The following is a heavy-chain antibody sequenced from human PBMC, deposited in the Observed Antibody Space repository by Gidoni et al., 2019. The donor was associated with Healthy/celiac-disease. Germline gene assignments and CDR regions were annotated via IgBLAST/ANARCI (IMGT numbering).Heavy chain of an antibody. D-gene: IGHD6-19*01. CDR2: IYYSGST. J-gene: IGHJ3*02. CDR3: ARLHEAVAGIQAAFDI. Sequence: QLQLQESGPGLVKPSETLSLTCTVSGGSLRSRSYYWGWIRHPPGKWLAWIGSIYYSGSTYYNPSLKSRVTISVDTSKNQFSLKLSSVTAADTAVYYCARLHEAVAGIQAAFDIWGQGTMVTVSS. CDR1: GGSLRSRSYY. V-gene: IGHV4-39*01.